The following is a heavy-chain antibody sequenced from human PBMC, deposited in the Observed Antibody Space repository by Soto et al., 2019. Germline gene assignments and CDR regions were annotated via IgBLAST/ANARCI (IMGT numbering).Heavy chain of an antibody. CDR3: ARSQGSSTSLEIYYYYYYGMDV. J-gene: IGHJ6*02. CDR1: GGTFSSYA. CDR2: IIPISDTT. D-gene: IGHD2-2*01. V-gene: IGHV1-69*01. Sequence: QVQLVQSGAEVKKPGSSVKVSCKASGGTFSSYAISWVRQAPGQGLEWMGGIIPISDTTNYAQKFQGRVTITADESTCTGYMELSRLRSEDTAVYYCARSQGSSTSLEIYYYYYYGMDVWGQGTTVTVSS.